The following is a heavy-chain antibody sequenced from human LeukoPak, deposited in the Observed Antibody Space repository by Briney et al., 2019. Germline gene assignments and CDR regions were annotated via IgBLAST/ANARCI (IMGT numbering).Heavy chain of an antibody. V-gene: IGHV3-21*01. CDR2: ISISSTDYI. J-gene: IGHJ4*02. CDR1: GFTFSTFS. D-gene: IGHD6-13*01. CDR3: AGVGKSSSWYFIDY. Sequence: GGSLRLSCGASGFTFSTFSMTWVRQAPGKGLEWVSSISISSTDYIYYADSVKGRFTISRDNAKNSLYLQMSSLRAEDTAVYYCAGVGKSSSWYFIDYWGQGTLVTVSS.